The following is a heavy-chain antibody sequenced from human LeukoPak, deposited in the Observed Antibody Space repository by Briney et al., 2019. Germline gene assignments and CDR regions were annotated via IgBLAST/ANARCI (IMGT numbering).Heavy chain of an antibody. D-gene: IGHD2-15*01. CDR3: ATDHLDTLTGYCSGGSCLRY. V-gene: IGHV1-24*01. CDR2: FDPEDGET. Sequence: ASVKVSCKASGYTFTSHGISWVRQAPGKGLEWMGGFDPEDGETIYAQKFQGRVTMTEDTSTDTAYMELSSLRSEDTAVYYCATDHLDTLTGYCSGGSCLRYWGQGTLVTVSS. J-gene: IGHJ4*02. CDR1: GYTFTSHG.